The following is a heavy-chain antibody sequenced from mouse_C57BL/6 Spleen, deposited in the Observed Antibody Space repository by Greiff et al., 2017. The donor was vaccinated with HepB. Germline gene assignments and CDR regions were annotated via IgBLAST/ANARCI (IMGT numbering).Heavy chain of an antibody. CDR2: INPNNGGT. CDR1: GYTFTDYY. V-gene: IGHV1-26*01. CDR3: ARDCELGLSFAY. J-gene: IGHJ3*01. D-gene: IGHD4-1*01. Sequence: VQLQQSGPELVKPGASVKISCKASGYTFTDYYMNWVKQSHGKSLEWIGDINPNNGGTSYNQKFKGKATLTVDKSSSTAYMELRSLTSEDSAVYYCARDCELGLSFAYWGQGTLVTVSA.